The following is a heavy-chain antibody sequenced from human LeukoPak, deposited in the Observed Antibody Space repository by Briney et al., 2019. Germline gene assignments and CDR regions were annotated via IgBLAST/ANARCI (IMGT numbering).Heavy chain of an antibody. Sequence: SETLSLTCTVSGGSISSSSYYWGWIRQPPGKGLEGIGSIYYSGSTYYNPSLKSRVTISVDTSKNQFSLKLSSVTAADTAVYYCARQRYYYGSGSAYWGQGTLVTVSS. V-gene: IGHV4-39*01. CDR1: GGSISSSSYY. CDR3: ARQRYYYGSGSAY. CDR2: IYYSGST. J-gene: IGHJ4*02. D-gene: IGHD3-10*01.